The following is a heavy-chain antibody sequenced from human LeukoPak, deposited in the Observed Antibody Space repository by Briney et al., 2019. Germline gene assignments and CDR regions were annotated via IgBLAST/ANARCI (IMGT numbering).Heavy chain of an antibody. D-gene: IGHD6-6*01. V-gene: IGHV3-74*01. CDR2: INSDGSST. Sequence: GGSLRLSRAASGFTFSTYWMHWVRQAPGKGLVWVSRINSDGSSTSYADSVRGRFTISRDYAKNTLYLQMNSLRAEDTAVYYCARGGVYSTSAVDYWGQGTLVTVSS. CDR3: ARGGVYSTSAVDY. J-gene: IGHJ4*02. CDR1: GFTFSTYW.